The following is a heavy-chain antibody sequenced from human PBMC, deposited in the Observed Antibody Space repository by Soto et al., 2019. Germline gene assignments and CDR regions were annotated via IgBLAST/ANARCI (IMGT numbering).Heavy chain of an antibody. CDR1: GFIFSDYY. V-gene: IGHV3-30*09. Sequence: QVQLVESGGGVVQPGRSLRLSCAASGFIFSDYYMHWVRQAPGKGLEWVAVISHDGSKKYYADSVKGRFAISRDNSKQTHHLQMNSLRPDHTAVNYCARSSYDDVLTGWSMDVWGQGTMVNVSS. D-gene: IGHD3-9*01. CDR2: ISHDGSKK. J-gene: IGHJ6*02. CDR3: ARSSYDDVLTGWSMDV.